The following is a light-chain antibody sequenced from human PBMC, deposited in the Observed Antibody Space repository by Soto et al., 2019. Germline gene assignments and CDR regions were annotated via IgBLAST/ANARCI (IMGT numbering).Light chain of an antibody. CDR3: AAWDDSLNAPYV. V-gene: IGLV1-44*01. CDR2: SNN. J-gene: IGLJ1*01. CDR1: SSNIGSNT. Sequence: QSVLTQPPSASGTPGQRVTISRSGSSSNIGSNTVNWYQQLPGTAPKLLIYSNNQRPSGVPDRFSGSKSGTSASLAISGLQSEDEADYYCAAWDDSLNAPYVFGTGTKVTVL.